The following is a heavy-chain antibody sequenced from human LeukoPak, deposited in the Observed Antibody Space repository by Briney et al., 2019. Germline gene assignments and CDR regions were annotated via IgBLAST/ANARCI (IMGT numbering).Heavy chain of an antibody. V-gene: IGHV1-69*05. CDR1: GGTFSSYA. D-gene: IGHD3-10*01. CDR3: ARGRVRGVSPYYYYYTDV. J-gene: IGHJ6*03. Sequence: SVKVSCKASGGTFSSYAISWVRQAPGQGLEWMGGIIPIFGTANYAQKFQGRVTITTDESTSTAYMELSSLRSEDTAVYYCARGRVRGVSPYYYYYTDVWGKGTTVTVSS. CDR2: IIPIFGTA.